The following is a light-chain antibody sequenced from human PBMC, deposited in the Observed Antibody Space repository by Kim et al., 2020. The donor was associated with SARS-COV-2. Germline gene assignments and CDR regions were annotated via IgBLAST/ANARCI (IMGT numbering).Light chain of an antibody. Sequence: DIQMTQSPSPLSASVGDRVTITCQASQDISKSLNWYQQKPGEAPKLLIYDASNLETGVPSRFSGSGSGTDFTFTISSLQPEDIATYYCQQYDNRPPYTFGQGTKLEIK. V-gene: IGKV1-33*01. CDR3: QQYDNRPPYT. J-gene: IGKJ2*01. CDR2: DAS. CDR1: QDISKS.